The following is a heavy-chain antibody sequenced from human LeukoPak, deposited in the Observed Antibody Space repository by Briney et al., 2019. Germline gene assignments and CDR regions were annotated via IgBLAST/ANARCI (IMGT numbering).Heavy chain of an antibody. V-gene: IGHV1-18*01. CDR1: GYTFTSYG. J-gene: IGHJ4*02. CDR3: ASEEGYSGYDFNY. Sequence: ASVRVSCNPSGYTFTSYGITWVRQTPGQGLEWMGWISAYNGNTDYAQKLQGRVTMTTDTSTSTAYMELTSLRSDDTAVYYCASEEGYSGYDFNYWGQGTLVTVSS. CDR2: ISAYNGNT. D-gene: IGHD5-12*01.